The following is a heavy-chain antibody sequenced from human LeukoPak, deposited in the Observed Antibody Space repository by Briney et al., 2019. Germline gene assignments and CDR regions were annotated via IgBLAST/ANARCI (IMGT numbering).Heavy chain of an antibody. Sequence: GGSLRLSCAASGFTFSSYSMNWVRQAPGKGLEWVSSISSSSSYIYYADSVKGRFTISRDNAKNSLFLQMNSLRADDTAVYYCARGPPSGYYYFNYWGQGTLSPSPQ. V-gene: IGHV3-21*01. D-gene: IGHD3-22*01. CDR2: ISSSSSYI. CDR3: ARGPPSGYYYFNY. CDR1: GFTFSSYS. J-gene: IGHJ4*02.